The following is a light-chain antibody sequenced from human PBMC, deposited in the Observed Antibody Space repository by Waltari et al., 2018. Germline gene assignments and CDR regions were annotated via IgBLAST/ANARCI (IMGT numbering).Light chain of an antibody. J-gene: IGKJ4*01. Sequence: DIQLTQSPSSLSASVGARVTITCRASQDISSYLAWYQQKPGKAPNLLIYKASSLQSGVPSRFSGSGSGTEFTLTISSLQPEDFAVYYCQQRNSYPLTFGGGTKVEIK. CDR1: QDISSY. CDR3: QQRNSYPLT. CDR2: KAS. V-gene: IGKV1-9*01.